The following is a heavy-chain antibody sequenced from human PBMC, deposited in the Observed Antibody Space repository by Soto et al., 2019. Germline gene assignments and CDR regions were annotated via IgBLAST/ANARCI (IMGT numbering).Heavy chain of an antibody. J-gene: IGHJ3*01. D-gene: IGHD1-26*01. Sequence: GESLKISCEGSGYSFPTYWIGWVRQMPGKSLEWMGFIYPGDSDTRYSPSFQGHVTISADKSIDTAYLQWGSLKASDSAMYYCVGGSGSYVSFSFDVWGQGTLVTGSS. CDR1: GYSFPTYW. CDR3: VGGSGSYVSFSFDV. CDR2: IYPGDSDT. V-gene: IGHV5-51*01.